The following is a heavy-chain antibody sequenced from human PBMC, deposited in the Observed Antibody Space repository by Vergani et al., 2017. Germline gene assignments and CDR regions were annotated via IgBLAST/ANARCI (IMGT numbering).Heavy chain of an antibody. J-gene: IGHJ6*02. CDR3: ARESWYSSSYYYYYGMDV. CDR2: IYTSGST. V-gene: IGHV4-4*07. CDR1: GGSISSYY. Sequence: QVQLQESGPGLVKPSETLSLTCTVSGGSISSYYWSWIRQPAGKGLEWIGRIYTSGSTNYNPSLKSRVTMSVDTSKNQFSLKLSSVTAADTAVYYCARESWYSSSYYYYYGMDVWGQGTMVTVSS. D-gene: IGHD6-13*01.